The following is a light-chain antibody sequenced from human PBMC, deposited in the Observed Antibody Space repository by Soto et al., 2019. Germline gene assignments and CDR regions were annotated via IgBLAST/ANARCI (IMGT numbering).Light chain of an antibody. CDR1: QGIAPY. V-gene: IGKV1-27*01. CDR2: ATS. Sequence: DVQMTQSPSSLSAFVGDRVTITCRASQGIAPYLAWFQQKPGKVPKLLIYATSTLQSGVPSRFSGSGSGTDFTLTINSLQPEDVGTYYCQKYNSAPLTFGGGTNLDIK. CDR3: QKYNSAPLT. J-gene: IGKJ4*01.